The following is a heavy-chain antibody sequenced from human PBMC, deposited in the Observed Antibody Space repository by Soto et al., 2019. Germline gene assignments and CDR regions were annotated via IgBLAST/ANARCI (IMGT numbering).Heavy chain of an antibody. CDR1: GFTLSSYW. D-gene: IGHD3-3*01. CDR3: SRDAYYDFLCGLSHYYYYYMDV. CDR2: INSDGSST. Sequence: GGSLRLSCAASGFTLSSYWMHWVRQAPGKGLVWVSRINSDGSSTSYADSVKGRFTISRDNAKNTLYLQMNSLRAEDTAVYYCSRDAYYDFLCGLSHYYYYYMDVWGKGTTVTVSS. J-gene: IGHJ6*03. V-gene: IGHV3-74*01.